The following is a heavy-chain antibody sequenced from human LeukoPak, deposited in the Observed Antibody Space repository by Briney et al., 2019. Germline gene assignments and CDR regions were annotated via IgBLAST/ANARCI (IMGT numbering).Heavy chain of an antibody. CDR1: GFTFSSYA. CDR2: LRGSGGST. D-gene: IGHD3-16*01. Sequence: GGSLRLSCAASGFTFSSYAMSWVRQAPGKGLEWVSALRGSGGSTYYADSVKGRFTISRDNSKNTLYLQMNSLRAEDTAVYYCAKDGGRYDFDYWGQGTLVTVSS. CDR3: AKDGGRYDFDY. V-gene: IGHV3-23*01. J-gene: IGHJ4*02.